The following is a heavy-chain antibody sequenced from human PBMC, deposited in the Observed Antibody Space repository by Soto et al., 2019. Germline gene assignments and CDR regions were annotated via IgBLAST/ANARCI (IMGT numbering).Heavy chain of an antibody. V-gene: IGHV4-30-4*01. CDR3: ATYGDYRNYYYYGMDV. CDR2: IYYSGST. D-gene: IGHD4-17*01. Sequence: SETLSLTCTVSGGSISSGDYYWSWIRQPPGKGLEWIGYIYYSGSTYYNPSLKSRVTISVDTSKNQFSLKLSSVTAADTAVYYCATYGDYRNYYYYGMDVWGQGTTVTVSS. J-gene: IGHJ6*02. CDR1: GGSISSGDYY.